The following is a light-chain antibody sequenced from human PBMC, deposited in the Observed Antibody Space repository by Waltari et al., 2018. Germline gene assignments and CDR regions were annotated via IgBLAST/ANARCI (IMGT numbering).Light chain of an antibody. Sequence: QLILTQSPSASASLGASVKLTCTLSSGHSSNVIAWLQQQPEKGPRFWMKVNSDGSHRKGDGIPARFSGSSSGAERYLSISSLQSEDEADYFCQTGGHGTWVFGGGTKLTVL. J-gene: IGLJ3*02. CDR1: SGHSSNV. CDR3: QTGGHGTWV. CDR2: VNSDGSH. V-gene: IGLV4-69*01.